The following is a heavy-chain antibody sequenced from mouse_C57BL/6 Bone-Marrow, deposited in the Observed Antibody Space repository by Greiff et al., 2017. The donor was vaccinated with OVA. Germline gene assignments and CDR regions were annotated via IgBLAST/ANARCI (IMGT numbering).Heavy chain of an antibody. CDR2: FYPGSGSI. J-gene: IGHJ2*01. CDR3: ARRRKGNSYFDY. CDR1: GYTFPEST. V-gene: IGHV1-62-2*01. Sequence: VQLQQSGAELVKPGASVKLSCKASGYTFPESTIHWVKQRSGQGLEWSGWFYPGSGSIKYNEKFKDKATLTADKSSSTVYMELSRLTSEDSAVYFCARRRKGNSYFDYWGQGTTLTVSS. D-gene: IGHD2-1*01.